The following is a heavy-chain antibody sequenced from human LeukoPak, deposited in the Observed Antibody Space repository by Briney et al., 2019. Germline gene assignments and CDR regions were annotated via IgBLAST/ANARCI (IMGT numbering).Heavy chain of an antibody. CDR1: GSTFSSYA. V-gene: IGHV3-30*16. D-gene: IGHD1-1*01. Sequence: PEGTPRPSCAAAGSTFSSYAMHCVRQAPGKGLEWGAVISYDGSNKYYADTVKGRFTTYRDYSKNTLYLQMNSLRAEDTTVYYCASGETGIDYWGQGTLVTVSS. CDR3: ASGETGIDY. CDR2: ISYDGSNK. J-gene: IGHJ4*02.